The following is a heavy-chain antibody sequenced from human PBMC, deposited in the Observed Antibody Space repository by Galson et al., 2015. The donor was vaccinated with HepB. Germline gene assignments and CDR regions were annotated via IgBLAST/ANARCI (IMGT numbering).Heavy chain of an antibody. D-gene: IGHD2-2*01. Sequence: SLRLSCAASGFTFSSYAMHWVRQAPGKGLEWVAVISYDGSNKYYADSVKGRFTISRDNSKNTLYLQMNSLRAEDTAVYYCARDGGWGYCSSTSCYGGEVTATLLGYWGQGTLVTVSS. J-gene: IGHJ4*02. V-gene: IGHV3-30-3*01. CDR2: ISYDGSNK. CDR1: GFTFSSYA. CDR3: ARDGGWGYCSSTSCYGGEVTATLLGY.